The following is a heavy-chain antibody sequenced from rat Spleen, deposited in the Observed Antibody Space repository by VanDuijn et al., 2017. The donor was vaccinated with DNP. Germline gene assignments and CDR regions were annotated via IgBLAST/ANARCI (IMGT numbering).Heavy chain of an antibody. CDR2: IWSGGST. CDR3: ARDLYGSYYFDC. D-gene: IGHD1-8*01. Sequence: QVQLKESGPGLVQPSRTLSLTCTVSGFSLTSYGVSWVRQPPGKGLEWIAAIWSGGSTYYNSALKSRLSISRDTSKSQVFLKMNSLQTEDTATYYCARDLYGSYYFDCWGQGVMVTVSS. V-gene: IGHV2-4*01. J-gene: IGHJ2*01. CDR1: GFSLTSYG.